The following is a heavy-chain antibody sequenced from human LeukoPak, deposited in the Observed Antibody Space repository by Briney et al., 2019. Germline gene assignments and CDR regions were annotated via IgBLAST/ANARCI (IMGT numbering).Heavy chain of an antibody. CDR3: ARTLLIAAAGFWFDP. CDR1: GYTFTSYG. V-gene: IGHV1-18*01. CDR2: ISAYNGNT. D-gene: IGHD6-13*01. J-gene: IGHJ5*02. Sequence: ASVKVSCKASGYTFTSYGISWVRQAPGQGLEWMEWISAYNGNTNYAQKLQGRVTMTTDTSTSTAYMELRSLRSDDTAVYYCARTLLIAAAGFWFDPWGQGTLVTVSS.